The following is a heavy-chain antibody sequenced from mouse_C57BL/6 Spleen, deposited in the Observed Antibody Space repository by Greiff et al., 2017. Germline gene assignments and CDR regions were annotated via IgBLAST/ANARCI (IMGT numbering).Heavy chain of an antibody. V-gene: IGHV1-22*01. Sequence: EVQLQESGPELVKPGASVKMSCKASGYTFTDYNMHWVKQSHGKSLEWIGYINPNNGGTSYNQKFKGKATLTVNKSSSTAYMELRSLTSEDSAVYYCARSYYSNPFAYWGQGTLVTVSA. J-gene: IGHJ3*01. D-gene: IGHD2-5*01. CDR2: INPNNGGT. CDR3: ARSYYSNPFAY. CDR1: GYTFTDYN.